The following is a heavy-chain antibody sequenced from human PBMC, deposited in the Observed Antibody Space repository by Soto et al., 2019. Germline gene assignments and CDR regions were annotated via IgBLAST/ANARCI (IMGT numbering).Heavy chain of an antibody. CDR3: ARVGRYYDSSGYSVDF. D-gene: IGHD3-22*01. CDR2: ISYSGST. J-gene: IGHJ4*02. Sequence: PSETLSLTCTVSGGSISSYYWSWIRQPPGKGLEWIGYISYSGSTNYNPSLKSRVTISVDTPKNQLSLKLSSVTAADTAVYYCARVGRYYDSSGYSVDFWGQGTLVTVSS. V-gene: IGHV4-59*01. CDR1: GGSISSYY.